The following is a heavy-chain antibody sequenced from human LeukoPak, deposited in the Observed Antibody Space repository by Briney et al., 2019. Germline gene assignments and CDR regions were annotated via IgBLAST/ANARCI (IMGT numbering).Heavy chain of an antibody. V-gene: IGHV4-59*12. Sequence: SETLSLTCNVSGGSINSYYWGWIRQPPGKRLELIGYIYYSGGTNYNPSLKSRVTISVDTSTNQISLKLTSVTAADTAVYFCARGTTKGYYYDSSGYYTKWGQGTLVTVSS. CDR3: ARGTTKGYYYDSSGYYTK. D-gene: IGHD3-22*01. CDR1: GGSINSYY. CDR2: IYYSGGT. J-gene: IGHJ4*02.